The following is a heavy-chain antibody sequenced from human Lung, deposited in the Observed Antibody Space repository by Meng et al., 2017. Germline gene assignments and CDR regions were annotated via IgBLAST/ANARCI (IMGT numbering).Heavy chain of an antibody. D-gene: IGHD2-21*01. V-gene: IGHV4-4*02. CDR3: TKNDFYCLGY. CDR1: GGSISSDNW. J-gene: IGHJ4*02. Sequence: QLQLQESGPGLVKPSGTLSLPCAVSGGSISSDNWWSWVRQPPGKGLEWIGEIYHSGSTNYNPSLKSRITISVDKPKNQFSLTLSSVTAADTAVYYCTKNDFYCLGYWGQGTLVTVSS. CDR2: IYHSGST.